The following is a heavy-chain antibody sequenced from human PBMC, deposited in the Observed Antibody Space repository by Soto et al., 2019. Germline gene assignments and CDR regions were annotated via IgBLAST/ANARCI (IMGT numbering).Heavy chain of an antibody. CDR1: GFTFTSSA. D-gene: IGHD2-21*02. CDR2: IVVGSGNT. V-gene: IGHV1-58*01. Sequence: GASVKVSCKASGFTFTSSAVQWVRQARGQRLEWIGWIVVGSGNTNYAQKFQERVTITRDMSTSTAYIELSSLRSEDTAVYYSASTYYNPSLKSRVTISVDTSKNQFSLKLSSVTAADTAVYYCARTWDRSGVYYYDSSGYYGKYNWFDPWGQGTLVTVSS. CDR3: ASTYYNPSLKSRVTISVDTSKNQFSLKLSSVTAADTAVYYCARTWDRSGVYYYDSSGYYGKYNWFDP. J-gene: IGHJ5*02.